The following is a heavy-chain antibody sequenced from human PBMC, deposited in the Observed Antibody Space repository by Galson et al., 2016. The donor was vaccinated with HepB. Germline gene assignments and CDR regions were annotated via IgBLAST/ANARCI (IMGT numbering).Heavy chain of an antibody. J-gene: IGHJ3*02. CDR3: ARDTYCTSTSSCYLPDAFDI. CDR2: ISAYSGNT. Sequence: SVKVSCKASGYTFTSYGFSWVRQAPGQGLEWMGWISAYSGNTNYAQKVQGRVTMTTDTSTSTAYMELRSLRSDDTAVYYFARDTYCTSTSSCYLPDAFDIWGQGTMVTVSS. D-gene: IGHD2-2*01. CDR1: GYTFTSYG. V-gene: IGHV1-18*04.